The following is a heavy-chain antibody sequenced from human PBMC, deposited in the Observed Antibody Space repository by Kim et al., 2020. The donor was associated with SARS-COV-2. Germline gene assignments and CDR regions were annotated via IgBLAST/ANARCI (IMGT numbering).Heavy chain of an antibody. CDR1: GFSFSSYA. CDR3: AKERFGGTFEY. D-gene: IGHD3-16*01. CDR2: VSGGGFAT. Sequence: GGSLRLSCVASGFSFSSYAISWVRQAPGKGLEWVSSVSGGGFATYYADSLRGRFTMSRDNSKNMVFLQMTSLRVEDTALYFCAKERFGGTFEYWGHGTL. J-gene: IGHJ4*01. V-gene: IGHV3-23*01.